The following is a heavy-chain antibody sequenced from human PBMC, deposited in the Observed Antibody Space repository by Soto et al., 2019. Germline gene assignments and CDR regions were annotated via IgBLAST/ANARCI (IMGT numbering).Heavy chain of an antibody. D-gene: IGHD2-8*01. CDR2: ISAYNGNT. V-gene: IGHV1-18*01. CDR3: ARDYLDILLMVYATPIFDH. J-gene: IGHJ4*02. Sequence: ASVKVSCKASGYTFTSYGISWVRRAPGQGLEWMGWISAYNGNTNYAQKLQGRVTMTTDTSTSTAYMELRSLRSDDTAVYYCARDYLDILLMVYATPIFDHWGQGALVTVSS. CDR1: GYTFTSYG.